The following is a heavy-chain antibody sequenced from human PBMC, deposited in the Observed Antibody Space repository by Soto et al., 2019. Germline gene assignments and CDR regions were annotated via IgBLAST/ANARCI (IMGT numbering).Heavy chain of an antibody. Sequence: ASVKVSCKAPGYTFTSNYIHWVRQAPGQGLEWMGIINPSGGDTTYAHQFQGRVTMTRDTSTRTVYMELSSLRSEDTAVYYCARGGCGGECSFDYWGQGTLVTVSS. V-gene: IGHV1-46*01. J-gene: IGHJ4*02. D-gene: IGHD2-21*01. CDR3: ARGGCGGECSFDY. CDR1: GYTFTSNY. CDR2: INPSGGDT.